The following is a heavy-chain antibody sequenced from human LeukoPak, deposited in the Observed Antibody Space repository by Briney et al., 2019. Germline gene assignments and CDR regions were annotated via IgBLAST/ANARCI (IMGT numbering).Heavy chain of an antibody. Sequence: GGSLRLSCTASGFTFGDYAMSWFRQAPGKGLEWVGFIRSKAYGGTTEYAASVKGRFTISRDDSKSIAYLQMNSLKTEDTAVYYCTRATLDSSSWYEDYWGQGTLVTVSS. D-gene: IGHD6-13*01. J-gene: IGHJ4*02. CDR3: TRATLDSSSWYEDY. CDR2: IRSKAYGGTT. V-gene: IGHV3-49*03. CDR1: GFTFGDYA.